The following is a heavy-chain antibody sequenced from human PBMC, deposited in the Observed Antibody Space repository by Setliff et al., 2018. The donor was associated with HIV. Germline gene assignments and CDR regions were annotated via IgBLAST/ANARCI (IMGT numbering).Heavy chain of an antibody. V-gene: IGHV7-4-1*02. J-gene: IGHJ4*02. D-gene: IGHD1-26*01. CDR2: INTETRNP. CDR3: ARVGSYWSTFDY. CDR1: GGTFSSYA. Sequence: GASVKVSCKASGGTFSSYAISWVRQAPGQGLEWMGGINTETRNPMYAQAFKGRLVFSLDTSVSTAYLQINSLKAEDTAMYYCARVGSYWSTFDYWGQGALVTVSS.